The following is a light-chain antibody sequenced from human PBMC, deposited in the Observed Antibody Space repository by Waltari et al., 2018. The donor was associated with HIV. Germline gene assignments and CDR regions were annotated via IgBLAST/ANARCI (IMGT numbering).Light chain of an antibody. V-gene: IGLV3-21*02. Sequence: SYVLTQPPSVSVATGQTAMITCGGNSVGSKTVHWYQQKPCQAPVLVVYDDSDRPSGIPERFSGSNSANSATLTISRVEDGDEADYYCQVYDGNSVIFAGGTKLTVL. CDR2: DDS. CDR3: QVYDGNSVI. J-gene: IGLJ2*01. CDR1: SVGSKT.